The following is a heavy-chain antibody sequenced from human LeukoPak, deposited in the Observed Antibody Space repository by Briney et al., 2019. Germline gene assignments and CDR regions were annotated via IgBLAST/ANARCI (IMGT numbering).Heavy chain of an antibody. V-gene: IGHV3-33*01. J-gene: IGHJ4*02. D-gene: IGHD5-18*01. CDR2: IWYDGSNK. CDR1: GFTFSSYG. CDR3: ARDMETAMVASNYFDY. Sequence: GGSLRLSCAASGFTFSSYGMHWVRQAPGKGLEWVAVIWYDGSNKYYADSVKGRFTISRDNSKNTLYLQMNSLRAEDTAVYYCARDMETAMVASNYFDYWGQGTLVTVSS.